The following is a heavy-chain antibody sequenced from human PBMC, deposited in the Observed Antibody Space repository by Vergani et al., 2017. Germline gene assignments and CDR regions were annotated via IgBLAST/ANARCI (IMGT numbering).Heavy chain of an antibody. J-gene: IGHJ3*02. CDR3: ARDGHGYYYDSSGYPTGAFDI. CDR1: GFTFSSYS. Sequence: EVQLVESGGGLVKPGGSLRLSCAASGFTFSSYSMNWVRQAPGKGLEWVSSISSSSSYIYYADSVKGRFTISRDNAKNSLYLQMNSLRAEDTAVYYCARDGHGYYYDSSGYPTGAFDIWGQGTMVTVSS. D-gene: IGHD3-22*01. CDR2: ISSSSSYI. V-gene: IGHV3-21*01.